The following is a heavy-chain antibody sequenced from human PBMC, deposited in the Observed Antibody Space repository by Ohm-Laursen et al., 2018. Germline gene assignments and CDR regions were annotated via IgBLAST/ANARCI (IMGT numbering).Heavy chain of an antibody. CDR1: GGTFSSYA. CDR2: IIPVFGTA. D-gene: IGHD6-13*01. CDR3: ANFGEEQQPPGAFDI. Sequence: SVKVSCKASGGTFSSYAISWVRQAPGQGLEWMGGIIPVFGTAKYAQKFQGRVTITADESTSTAYMELSSLRSEDTAVYYCANFGEEQQPPGAFDIWGQGTMVTVSS. J-gene: IGHJ3*02. V-gene: IGHV1-69*13.